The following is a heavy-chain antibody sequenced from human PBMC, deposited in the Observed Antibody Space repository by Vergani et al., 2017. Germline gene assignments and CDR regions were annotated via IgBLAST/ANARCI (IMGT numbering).Heavy chain of an antibody. D-gene: IGHD3-10*01. CDR2: IYTSGST. CDR1: GGSITSSSYY. V-gene: IGHV4-61*05. CDR3: ARSRIYYGAGSPDY. J-gene: IGHJ4*02. Sequence: QLHLQESGPGLVKPSETLSLTCTVSGGSITSSSYYWGWIRQPPGKGLEWIGRIYTSGSTNYNPSLKSRVTISLNTSSNQFSLYLTSVTAADTAVYYCARSRIYYGAGSPDYWGQGTLVTVSS.